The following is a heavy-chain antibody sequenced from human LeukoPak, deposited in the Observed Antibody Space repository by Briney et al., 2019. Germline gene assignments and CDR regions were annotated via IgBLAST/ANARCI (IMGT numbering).Heavy chain of an antibody. V-gene: IGHV4-59*01. D-gene: IGHD6-19*01. CDR3: ARVDSGRSGVYYFDF. Sequence: ASETLSLTCSVSGGSIDGNYWTWIRQPPGKGLEWIGLIYYSGSANYNAFLKSRVTISEDKSKNQIYLTMTSVTAADTAVYYCARVDSGRSGVYYFDFWGQGTLVIVSS. CDR1: GGSIDGNY. J-gene: IGHJ4*02. CDR2: IYYSGSA.